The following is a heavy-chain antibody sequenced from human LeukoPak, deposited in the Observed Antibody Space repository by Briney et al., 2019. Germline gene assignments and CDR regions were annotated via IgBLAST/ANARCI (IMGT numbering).Heavy chain of an antibody. V-gene: IGHV4-39*07. CDR3: ARDHLGSFSIVDIVAYYYYYMDV. CDR2: IYYSGST. D-gene: IGHD5-12*01. Sequence: SETLSLTCTVSGGSISSSSYYWGWIRQPPGKGLEWIGSIYYSGSTYYNPSLKSRVTISVDTSKNQFSLKLRSVTAADTAVYYCARDHLGSFSIVDIVAYYYYYMDVWGKGTTVTVSS. J-gene: IGHJ6*03. CDR1: GGSISSSSYY.